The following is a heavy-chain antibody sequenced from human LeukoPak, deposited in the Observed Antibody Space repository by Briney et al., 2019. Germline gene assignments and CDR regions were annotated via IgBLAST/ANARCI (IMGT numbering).Heavy chain of an antibody. V-gene: IGHV4-39*01. J-gene: IGHJ1*01. CDR3: ARHSGSYSVFFVH. CDR1: GGFISTSSSY. CDR2: VYYSGST. D-gene: IGHD1-26*01. Sequence: SETLSLTCTVSGGFISTSSSYWGWIRQPPGKGLEWIGSVYYSGSTYYNPSLKSRLTISVDTSKNQFSLKLSSVTAADTAVYYCARHSGSYSVFFVHWGQGTLVTVSS.